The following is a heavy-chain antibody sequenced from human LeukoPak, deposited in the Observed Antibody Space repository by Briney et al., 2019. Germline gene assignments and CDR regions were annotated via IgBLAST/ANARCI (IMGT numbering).Heavy chain of an antibody. CDR3: AKDRSSSWSLDV. J-gene: IGHJ6*04. CDR1: GFTFSRYG. CDR2: IPYDGSNK. V-gene: IGHV3-30*18. Sequence: GGSLRLSCAASGFTFSRYGMHWVRQAPGKGLEWVAVIPYDGSNKHYADSVKGRFTISRDNSKNTLYLQMNSLRAEDTAVYYCAKDRSSSWSLDVWGKGTTVTVSS. D-gene: IGHD6-13*01.